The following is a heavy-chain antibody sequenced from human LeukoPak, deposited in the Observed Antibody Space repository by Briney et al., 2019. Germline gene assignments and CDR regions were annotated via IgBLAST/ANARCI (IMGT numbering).Heavy chain of an antibody. V-gene: IGHV3-21*01. D-gene: IGHD2-2*01. CDR3: ARSCSSTSCSDY. CDR2: ISSSSSYI. CDR1: GFTFSSYS. Sequence: GGSLRLCCAASGFTFSSYSMNWVRQAPGKGLEWVSSISSSSSYIYYADSVKGRFTISRDNAKNSLYLQMNSLRAEDTAVYYCARSCSSTSCSDYWGQGTLVTVSS. J-gene: IGHJ4*02.